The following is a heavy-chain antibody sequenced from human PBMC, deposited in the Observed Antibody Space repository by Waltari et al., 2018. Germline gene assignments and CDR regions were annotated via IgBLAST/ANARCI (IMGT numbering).Heavy chain of an antibody. J-gene: IGHJ6*03. CDR1: GGSISSYY. CDR3: ARDHPYYYYYMDV. CDR2: IYYSGST. V-gene: IGHV4-59*01. Sequence: QVQLQESGPGLVKPSETLSLTCTVSGGSISSYYWSWIRQPPGKGLEWIGYIYYSGSTNYNPSLKSRVTISVDTSKNQFSLKLSSVTAADTAVYYCARDHPYYYYYMDVWGKGTTVTVSS.